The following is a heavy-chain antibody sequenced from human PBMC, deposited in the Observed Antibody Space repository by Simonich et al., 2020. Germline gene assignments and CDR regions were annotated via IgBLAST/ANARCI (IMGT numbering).Heavy chain of an antibody. CDR2: ISSSGMTI. D-gene: IGHD4-17*01. J-gene: IGHJ4*02. V-gene: IGHV3-48*03. Sequence: EVQLVESGGGLVQPGGSLRLSCAASGFTFRSYEMNWVRPAPVKGRVWCSYISSSGMTIDYADSVKGRFTISRDNAKNSLYLQMNSLRAEDTAVYYCARHYYGDYYFDYWGQGTLVTVSS. CDR1: GFTFRSYE. CDR3: ARHYYGDYYFDY.